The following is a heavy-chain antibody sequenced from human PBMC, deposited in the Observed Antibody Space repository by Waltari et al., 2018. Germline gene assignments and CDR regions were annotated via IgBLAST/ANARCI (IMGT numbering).Heavy chain of an antibody. CDR1: GLTLRSYW. CDR3: ARDQWFAFDI. J-gene: IGHJ3*02. D-gene: IGHD3-22*01. CDR2: IKKDGSEE. V-gene: IGHV3-7*01. Sequence: EVQLVESGGGLVQPGGSRRLSGAASGLTLRSYWMSWVRQAPGKGLEWVANIKKDGSEEYYVDSVRGRFTISRDNAKNSLYLQMNSLRPEDTAVYYCARDQWFAFDIWGQGTMVTVSS.